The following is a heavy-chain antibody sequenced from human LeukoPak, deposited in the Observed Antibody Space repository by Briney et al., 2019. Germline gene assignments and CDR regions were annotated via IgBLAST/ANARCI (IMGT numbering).Heavy chain of an antibody. V-gene: IGHV3-48*03. D-gene: IGHD5-18*01. J-gene: IGHJ4*02. CDR3: ARLIRGYSSNY. Sequence: GGSLRLSCAASGFTFSSFEINWVRQAPGKGLEWISYISGTGANIHYADSVMGRFTISRDNSKNSLYLQMNSLRAEDTAVYYCARLIRGYSSNYWGQGTLVIVSS. CDR2: ISGTGANI. CDR1: GFTFSSFE.